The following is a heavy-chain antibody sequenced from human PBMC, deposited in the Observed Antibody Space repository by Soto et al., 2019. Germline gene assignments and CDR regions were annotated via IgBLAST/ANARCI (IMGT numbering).Heavy chain of an antibody. CDR2: INPVNGNT. J-gene: IGHJ5*02. V-gene: IGHV1-3*01. CDR3: ARGIATGQLDP. Sequence: QVQLVQSGAEVKKPGASVMLSCKASGYTFTTYTMNWVRQAPGQRLEWMGWINPVNGNTKSSQKFQDRVIFTRDTSASTAYMELRSLRSEDTAVYYCARGIATGQLDPWGQGTLVIVSS. CDR1: GYTFTTYT. D-gene: IGHD6-13*01.